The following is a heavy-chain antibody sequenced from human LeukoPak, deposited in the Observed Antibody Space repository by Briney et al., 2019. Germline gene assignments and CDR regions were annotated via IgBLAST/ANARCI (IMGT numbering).Heavy chain of an antibody. CDR1: GGSINSRSYY. CDR2: IFYSGST. J-gene: IGHJ3*02. CDR3: ARHEPQRGLPDAFDI. Sequence: SETLSLTCTVSGGSINSRSYYWGWIRQPPGKGPEWIGNIFYSGSTYYNPSLKSRVTISVHTSRDQFSLKLSSVTAADTALYYCARHEPQRGLPDAFDIWGQGAMVTVSS. D-gene: IGHD1-26*01. V-gene: IGHV4-39*01.